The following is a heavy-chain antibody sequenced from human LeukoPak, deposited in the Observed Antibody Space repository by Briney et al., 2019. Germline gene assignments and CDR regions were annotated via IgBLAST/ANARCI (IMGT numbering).Heavy chain of an antibody. D-gene: IGHD2-15*01. CDR2: IIPIFGTA. J-gene: IGHJ6*04. CDR1: GGTFSSYA. CDR3: ASVCCSGGSCDYYYGMDV. Sequence: SVKVSCKASGGTFSSYAISWVRQAHGQGLEWMGGIIPIFGTANYAQKFQGRVTITADKSTRTAYMELSTLRSEDTAVYYCASVCCSGGSCDYYYGMDVWGKGTTVTVSS. V-gene: IGHV1-69*06.